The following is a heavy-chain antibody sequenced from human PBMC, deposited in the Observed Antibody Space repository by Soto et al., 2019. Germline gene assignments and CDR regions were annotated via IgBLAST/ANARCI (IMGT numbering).Heavy chain of an antibody. CDR1: GYTFTSYG. D-gene: IGHD2-21*01. Sequence: QVQLVQSGAEVKKPGASVKVSCKASGYTFTSYGISWVRQAPGQGLEWMGWISAYNGNTNYAQKLQGRVTMTTDTSTSTGYMELRSLRSDDTAVYYCAREGEDFLGYYYYGMDVWGQGTTVTVSS. CDR3: AREGEDFLGYYYYGMDV. V-gene: IGHV1-18*04. J-gene: IGHJ6*02. CDR2: ISAYNGNT.